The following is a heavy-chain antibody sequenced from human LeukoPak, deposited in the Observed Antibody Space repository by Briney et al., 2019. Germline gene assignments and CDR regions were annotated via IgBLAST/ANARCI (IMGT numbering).Heavy chain of an antibody. Sequence: SETLSLTCAVYGGSFSGYYWSWIRQPPGKGLEWIGYIYYSGSTNYNPSLKSRVTISVDTSKNQFSLKLSSVTAADTAVYYCARDSGSGDAFDIWGQGTMVTVSP. V-gene: IGHV4-59*01. J-gene: IGHJ3*02. CDR1: GGSFSGYY. D-gene: IGHD3-10*01. CDR2: IYYSGST. CDR3: ARDSGSGDAFDI.